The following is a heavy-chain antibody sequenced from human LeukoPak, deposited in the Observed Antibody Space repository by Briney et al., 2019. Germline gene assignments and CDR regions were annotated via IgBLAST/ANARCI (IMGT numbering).Heavy chain of an antibody. CDR3: AKEGGASRFDY. Sequence: TPGGSQRLSCAASGFTFSNYNMNWVRQAPGKGLEWVSSITSSSTYIYYADSVKGRFTISRDNSKNTLYLQMNSLRAEDTAVYYCAKEGGASRFDYWGQGTLVTVSS. D-gene: IGHD5-12*01. CDR1: GFTFSNYN. J-gene: IGHJ4*02. V-gene: IGHV3-21*01. CDR2: ITSSSTYI.